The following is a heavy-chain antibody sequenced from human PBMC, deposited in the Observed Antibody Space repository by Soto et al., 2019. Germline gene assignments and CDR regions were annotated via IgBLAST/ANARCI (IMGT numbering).Heavy chain of an antibody. CDR1: GGSFSGYY. CDR2: INHSGST. D-gene: IGHD5-12*01. J-gene: IGHJ5*02. V-gene: IGHV4-34*01. Sequence: SETLSFTCAVYGGSFSGYYWSWIRQPPGKGLEWIGEINHSGSTNYHPSLKSRVTISVDTSKNQFSLKLSSVTATDMAVYYCARYSGYEGLRFDPWGQGTLVTVSS. CDR3: ARYSGYEGLRFDP.